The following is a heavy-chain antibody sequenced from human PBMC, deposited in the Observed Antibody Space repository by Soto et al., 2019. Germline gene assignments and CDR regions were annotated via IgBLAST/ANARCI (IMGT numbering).Heavy chain of an antibody. Sequence: PSETLSLTCTVSGVSISSYYWSWIRQPPGKGLEWIGYIYYSGSTNYNPSLKSRVTISVDTSKNQFSLKLSSVTAADTAVYYCARQKRYYMDVWGKGTTVTVSS. V-gene: IGHV4-59*08. CDR1: GVSISSYY. CDR2: IYYSGST. CDR3: ARQKRYYMDV. J-gene: IGHJ6*03.